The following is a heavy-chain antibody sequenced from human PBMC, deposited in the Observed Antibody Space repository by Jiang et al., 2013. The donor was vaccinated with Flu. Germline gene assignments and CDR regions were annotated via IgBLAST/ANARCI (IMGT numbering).Heavy chain of an antibody. J-gene: IGHJ3*02. CDR2: IYSGGST. CDR1: GFTVSSNY. V-gene: IGHV3-53*01. Sequence: QLLESGGGLIQPGGSLRLSCAASGFTVSSNYMSWVRQAPGKGLEWVSVIYSGGSTYYADSVKGRFTISRDNSKNTLYLQMNSLRAEDTAVYYCARDRAGSGGGAFDIWGQGTMVTVSS. CDR3: ARDRAGSGGGAFDI. D-gene: IGHD3-3*01.